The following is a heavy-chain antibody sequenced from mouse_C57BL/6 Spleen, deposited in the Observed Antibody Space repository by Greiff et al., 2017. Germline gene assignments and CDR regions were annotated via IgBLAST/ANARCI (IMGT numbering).Heavy chain of an antibody. V-gene: IGHV5-6*01. CDR2: ISSGGSYT. CDR3: ARHEGEGYDGGEVDY. Sequence: EVQGVESGGDLVKPGGSLKLSCAASGFTFSSYGMSWVRQTPDKRLEWVATISSGGSYTYYPDSVKGRFTISRDNAKNTLYLQMSSLKSEDTAMDYCARHEGEGYDGGEVDYWGQGTTLTVSS. J-gene: IGHJ2*01. D-gene: IGHD2-14*01. CDR1: GFTFSSYG.